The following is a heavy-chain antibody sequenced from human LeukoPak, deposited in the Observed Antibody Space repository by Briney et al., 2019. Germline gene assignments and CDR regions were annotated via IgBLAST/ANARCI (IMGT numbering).Heavy chain of an antibody. CDR3: ASPGILTGYYLVRDY. CDR2: IIPIFGTA. V-gene: IGHV1-69*06. D-gene: IGHD3-9*01. Sequence: SVKVSCKASGGTFSSYAISWVRQAPGQGLEWMGGIIPIFGTANYAQKFQGRVTITADKSTSTAYMELSSLRSEDTAVYYCASPGILTGYYLVRDYWGQGTLVTVSS. J-gene: IGHJ4*02. CDR1: GGTFSSYA.